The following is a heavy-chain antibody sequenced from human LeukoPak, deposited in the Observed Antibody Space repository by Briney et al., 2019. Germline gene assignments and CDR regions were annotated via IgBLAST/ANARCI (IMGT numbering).Heavy chain of an antibody. CDR3: ARRIIETRQHYMDV. CDR2: MYYSGST. Sequence: PSETLSLTCTVSGGSISSSSYYWGWIRQPPGKGPEWIGSMYYSGSTYYNPSLKSRVTMSVDTSKNQFSLKLSSATAADTAVYYCARRIIETRQHYMDVWGKGTTVTVSS. D-gene: IGHD1-7*01. V-gene: IGHV4-39*01. CDR1: GGSISSSSYY. J-gene: IGHJ6*03.